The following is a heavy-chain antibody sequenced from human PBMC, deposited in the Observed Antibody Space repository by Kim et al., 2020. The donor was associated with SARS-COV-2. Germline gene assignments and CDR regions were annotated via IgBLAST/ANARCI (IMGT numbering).Heavy chain of an antibody. D-gene: IGHD3-9*01. J-gene: IGHJ4*02. CDR3: ARGGYDILTGYYGYFDY. CDR1: GFTFSSYA. Sequence: GGSLRLSCAASGFTFSSYAMHWVRQAPGKGLEWVAVISYDGSNKYYADSVKGRFTISRDNSKNTLYLQMNSLRAEDTAVYYCARGGYDILTGYYGYFDYWVQRTLVA. CDR2: ISYDGSNK. V-gene: IGHV3-30*04.